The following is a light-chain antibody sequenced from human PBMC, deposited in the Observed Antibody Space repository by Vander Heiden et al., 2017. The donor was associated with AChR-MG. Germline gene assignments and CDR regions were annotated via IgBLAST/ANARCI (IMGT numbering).Light chain of an antibody. CDR1: LTIVDNS. CDR3: QQYESLPWT. CDR2: GLS. J-gene: IGKJ1*01. Sequence: EIVLTQSSAILSLSPGERATLSCRASLTIVDNSLAWFQQTPGQAPRLLMFGLSRRATGVPDRFIDSGSGTDFTLSITRVEPEDFAVYFCQQYESLPWTFGRGTKLEIK. V-gene: IGKV3-20*01.